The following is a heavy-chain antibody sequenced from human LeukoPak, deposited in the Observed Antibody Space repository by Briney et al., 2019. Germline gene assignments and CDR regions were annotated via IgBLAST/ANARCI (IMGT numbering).Heavy chain of an antibody. CDR1: GGSISSSNW. V-gene: IGHV4-4*02. CDR3: ARRAVAGTMMWFDP. D-gene: IGHD6-19*01. CDR2: IYHSGST. Sequence: PSGTLSLTCAVSGGSISSSNWWSWVRPPPGKGLEWIGSIYHSGSTYYNPSLKSRVTISVDTSKNQFSLKLSSVTAADTAVYYCARRAVAGTMMWFDPWGQGTLVTVSS. J-gene: IGHJ5*02.